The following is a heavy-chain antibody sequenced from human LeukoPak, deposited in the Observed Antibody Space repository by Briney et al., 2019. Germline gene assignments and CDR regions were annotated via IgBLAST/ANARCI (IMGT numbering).Heavy chain of an antibody. CDR1: GFSFSDHY. CDR3: ARVRGGGTYYLDY. Sequence: GGSLRLSCAASGFSFSDHYMDWVRQAPVRGLEWVGRVRNKANSYTTEYAATVKGRFTVSRDELKNSLYLQMNSLKAEDTAVYFCARVRGGGTYYLDYWGQGTLVTVSS. CDR2: VRNKANSYTT. V-gene: IGHV3-72*01. J-gene: IGHJ4*02. D-gene: IGHD1-26*01.